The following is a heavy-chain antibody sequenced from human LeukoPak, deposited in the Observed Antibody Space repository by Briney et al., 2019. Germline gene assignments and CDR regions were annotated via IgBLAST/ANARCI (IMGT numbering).Heavy chain of an antibody. J-gene: IGHJ4*02. D-gene: IGHD1-1*01. CDR3: AVTAPRDWNDGGERYFDY. CDR2: INPSGGST. Sequence: ASVKVSCKASGYTFTGYYMHWVRQAPGQGLEWMGIINPSGGSTSYAQKFQGRVTITADKSTSTAYMELSSLRSEDTAVYYCAVTAPRDWNDGGERYFDYWGQGTLVTVSS. V-gene: IGHV1-46*01. CDR1: GYTFTGYY.